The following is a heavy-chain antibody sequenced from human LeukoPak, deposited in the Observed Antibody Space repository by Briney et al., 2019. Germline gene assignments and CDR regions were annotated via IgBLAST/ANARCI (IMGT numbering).Heavy chain of an antibody. V-gene: IGHV5-51*01. J-gene: IGHJ4*02. CDR3: ARCRRQEVFDF. CDR2: VYPGDSDT. Sequence: GESLKISCNISGYSFSNYWIGWVRHMPGKGLEWTGIVYPGDSDTRYSPSFQGQVTISADKSMNTAYLQWDNLKASDTAIYYCARCRRQEVFDFWGQGTLVTVSS. CDR1: GYSFSNYW.